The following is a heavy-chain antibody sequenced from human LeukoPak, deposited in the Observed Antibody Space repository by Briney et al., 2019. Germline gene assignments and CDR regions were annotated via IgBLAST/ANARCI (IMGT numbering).Heavy chain of an antibody. D-gene: IGHD2-2*01. CDR1: GGTFSSYT. CDR3: AMGVVVPEYHFDY. CDR2: IIPILGIA. V-gene: IGHV1-69*02. Sequence: SVKVSCKASGGTFSSYTISWVRQAPGQGLEWMGRIIPILGIANYAQKFQGRVTITADKSTSTAYMELSSLRSEDTAVYYCAMGVVVPEYHFDYWGQGTLVTVSS. J-gene: IGHJ4*02.